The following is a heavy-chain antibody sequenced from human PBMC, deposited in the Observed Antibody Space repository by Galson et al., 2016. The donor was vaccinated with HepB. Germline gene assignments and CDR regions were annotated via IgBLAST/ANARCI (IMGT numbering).Heavy chain of an antibody. CDR1: GYSFTSYW. Sequence: QSGAEVKKPGESLRISCKGSGYSFTSYWISWVRQMPGKGLEWMGMIDTSDSYTNYSPSFQGHVTISLDKSISAAYLQWTSLKASDTAMYYCGRMNDGSGSYYKSLDVWGQGTTVTVSS. CDR3: GRMNDGSGSYYKSLDV. D-gene: IGHD3-10*01. V-gene: IGHV5-10-1*01. J-gene: IGHJ6*02. CDR2: IDTSDSYT.